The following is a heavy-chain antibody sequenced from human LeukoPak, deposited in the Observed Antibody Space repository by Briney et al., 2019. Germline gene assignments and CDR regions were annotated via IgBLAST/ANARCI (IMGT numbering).Heavy chain of an antibody. Sequence: SVTVSCKASGGTFSSYAISWVRQAPGQGLEWMGGTIPIFGTANYAQKFQGRVTITADESTSTAYMEPSSLRSEDTAVYYCARSLTLDIVVVPAAFDYWGQGTLVTVSS. V-gene: IGHV1-69*13. CDR1: GGTFSSYA. D-gene: IGHD2-2*01. CDR3: ARSLTLDIVVVPAAFDY. J-gene: IGHJ4*02. CDR2: TIPIFGTA.